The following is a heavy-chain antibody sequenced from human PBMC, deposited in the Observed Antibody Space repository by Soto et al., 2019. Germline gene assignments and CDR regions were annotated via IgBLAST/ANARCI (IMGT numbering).Heavy chain of an antibody. Sequence: PGGSLRLSCAASGFAFNIYAIHWVRQAPGKGLEWVAVISHDGTNRYYTDSVRGRFTISRDNSKNTVYLEMDSLRADDTAVYYCARSSGVPTPDFDYWRQGTLVTVSS. CDR2: ISHDGTNR. CDR3: ARSSGVPTPDFDY. CDR1: GFAFNIYA. D-gene: IGHD3-3*01. J-gene: IGHJ4*02. V-gene: IGHV3-30-3*01.